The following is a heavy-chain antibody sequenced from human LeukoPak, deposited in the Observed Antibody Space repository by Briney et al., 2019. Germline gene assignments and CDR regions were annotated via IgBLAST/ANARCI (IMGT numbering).Heavy chain of an antibody. J-gene: IGHJ6*02. V-gene: IGHV4-31*03. D-gene: IGHD2-2*01. CDR3: ARGPFYIVVVPAATAGLGFYGMDV. Sequence: PSETLSLTCTVSGGSISSGGYYRSWIRQHPGKGLEWIGYIYYSGSTNYNPSLKSRVTISVDTSKNQFSLKLSSVTAADTAVYYCARGPFYIVVVPAATAGLGFYGMDVWGQGTTVTVSS. CDR1: GGSISSGGYY. CDR2: IYYSGST.